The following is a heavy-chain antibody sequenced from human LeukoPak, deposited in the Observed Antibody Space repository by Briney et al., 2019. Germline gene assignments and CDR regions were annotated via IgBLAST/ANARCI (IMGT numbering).Heavy chain of an antibody. V-gene: IGHV3-30*18. J-gene: IGHJ4*02. Sequence: GGSLRLSCAASGFTFSSYAMHCVRQAPGKGLEWVALISYDGTNKYYADSVKGRFTTSRDNSKNTLYLHMNSLRAEDTAVYYCAKVGDNWDFDYWGQGTLVSVSS. D-gene: IGHD3-16*01. CDR3: AKVGDNWDFDY. CDR2: ISYDGTNK. CDR1: GFTFSSYA.